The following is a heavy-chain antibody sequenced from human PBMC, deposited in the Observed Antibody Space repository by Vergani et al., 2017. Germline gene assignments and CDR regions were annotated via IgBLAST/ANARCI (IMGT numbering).Heavy chain of an antibody. V-gene: IGHV3-7*01. CDR1: GFTFSSYW. CDR2: IKQDGSGK. J-gene: IGHJ4*02. CDR3: ARGGYSYGGVVCY. D-gene: IGHD5-18*01. Sequence: EVQLVESGGGLVQPGGSLRLSCAASGFTFSSYWMSWVRQAPGKGLEWVANIKQDGSGKYYVDSVKGRFTISRDNAKNSLYLQMNSLRAEDTAVYYCARGGYSYGGVVCYWGQGTLVTVSS.